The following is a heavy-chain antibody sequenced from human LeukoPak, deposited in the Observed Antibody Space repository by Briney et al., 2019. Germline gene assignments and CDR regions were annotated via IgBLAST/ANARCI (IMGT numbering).Heavy chain of an antibody. CDR2: IAYDGSRA. V-gene: IGHV3-33*01. D-gene: IGHD1-14*01. J-gene: IGHJ4*02. CDR3: TRYNNDHFDY. CDR1: GFTFGGYG. Sequence: GGSLRLSCAGSGFTFGGYGMHWFRQTPGKGLEWVAVIAYDGSRAFYADSVKGRFTISRDNSKNTMSVQMDDLRAEDTAVYYCTRYNNDHFDYWGQGALVTASS.